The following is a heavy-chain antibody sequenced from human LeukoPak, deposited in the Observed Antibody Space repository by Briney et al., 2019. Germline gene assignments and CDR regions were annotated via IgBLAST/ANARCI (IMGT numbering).Heavy chain of an antibody. Sequence: SQTLSLTCTLSGDSLSGRAYYWSWIRQPAGKGLEWIGRIHSSGTHSYNPSLKSRVSISVEPSKNQFALKLSALTAADTAVYFCSRERGFWSGYFRPRYFDYWGQGTVVTV. D-gene: IGHD3-3*01. J-gene: IGHJ4*02. CDR2: IHSSGTH. CDR1: GDSLSGRAYY. V-gene: IGHV4-61*02. CDR3: SRERGFWSGYFRPRYFDY.